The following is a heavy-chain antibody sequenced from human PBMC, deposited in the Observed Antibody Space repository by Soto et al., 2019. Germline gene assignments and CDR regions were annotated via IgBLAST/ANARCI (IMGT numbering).Heavy chain of an antibody. CDR2: ISSGASTI. CDR1: GFRFSDYY. D-gene: IGHD6-25*01. Sequence: QAQLVESGGGLVKPGGSLRLSCAAAGFRFSDYYMTWIRQAPGKGLEWVSYISSGASTIYYTHSVKGRFTISRDNAKNSLYLQMNSLRAEDTAVYYCATSSGALAASFPYYFDYWGQGTLVTVSS. J-gene: IGHJ4*02. CDR3: ATSSGALAASFPYYFDY. V-gene: IGHV3-11*01.